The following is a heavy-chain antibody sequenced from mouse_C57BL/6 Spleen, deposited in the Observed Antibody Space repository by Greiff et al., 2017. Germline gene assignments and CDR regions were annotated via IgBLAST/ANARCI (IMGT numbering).Heavy chain of an antibody. D-gene: IGHD2-4*01. Sequence: EVHLVESGGDLVKPGGSLKLSCAASGFTFSSYCMSWVRQTPDKRLEWVATISSGGSYTYYPASVKGRFTISRDNAKNTLYLQMSSLKSEDTALDYCARRGDDDYPYAMDYWGQGTSVTVSS. V-gene: IGHV5-6*01. J-gene: IGHJ4*01. CDR2: ISSGGSYT. CDR3: ARRGDDDYPYAMDY. CDR1: GFTFSSYC.